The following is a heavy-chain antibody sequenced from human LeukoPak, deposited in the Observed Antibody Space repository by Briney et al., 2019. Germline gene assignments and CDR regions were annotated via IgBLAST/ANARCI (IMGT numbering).Heavy chain of an antibody. CDR2: IYHSGST. V-gene: IGHV4-38-2*01. CDR3: ARLVVVPAALAFDY. Sequence: SETLSLTCAVSGYSISSGYYWGWIRQPPGKGLEWIGSIYHSGSTYYNPSLKSRVTISVDTSKNQFSLKLGSVTAADTAVYYCARLVVVPAALAFDYWGQGTLVTVSS. CDR1: GYSISSGYY. J-gene: IGHJ4*02. D-gene: IGHD2-2*01.